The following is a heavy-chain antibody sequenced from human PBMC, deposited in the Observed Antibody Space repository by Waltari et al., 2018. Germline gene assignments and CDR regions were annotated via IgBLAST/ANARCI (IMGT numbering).Heavy chain of an antibody. CDR2: ITSSGIAI. CDR3: AREGRDGANSRWFDP. CDR1: GFTFSSYT. D-gene: IGHD4-17*01. V-gene: IGHV3-48*01. J-gene: IGHJ5*02. Sequence: DVQVVESGGGLVQPGESLRLSCAASGFTFSSYTMNWVRQAPGKGLEWVSSITSSGIAIYYADSVKGRFTISRDNAKNSLYLQMNSLGAEDTAVYYCAREGRDGANSRWFDPWGQGTLVTVSS.